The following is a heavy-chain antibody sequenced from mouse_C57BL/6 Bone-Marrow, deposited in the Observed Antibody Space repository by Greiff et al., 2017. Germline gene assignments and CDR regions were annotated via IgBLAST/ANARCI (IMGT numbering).Heavy chain of an antibody. D-gene: IGHD2-4*01. CDR2: ISDGGSYT. V-gene: IGHV5-4*01. CDR1: GFTFSSYA. CDR3: ARVRLRRDFDY. Sequence: EVQGVESGGGLVTPGGSLKLSCAASGFTFSSYAMSWVRQTPEKRLEWVATISDGGSYTYYPDNVKGRFTISRDNAKNNLYLQMSHPKSEDTAMYYCARVRLRRDFDYWGQGTTLTVSS. J-gene: IGHJ2*01.